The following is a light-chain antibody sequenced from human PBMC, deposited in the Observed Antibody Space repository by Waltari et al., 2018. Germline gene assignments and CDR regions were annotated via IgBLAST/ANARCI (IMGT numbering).Light chain of an antibody. CDR2: DAS. Sequence: EIVLPQSTATLSLSPGERATLSCRASQSVGSYLAWYQQKPGQAPRLLIYDASSRATGIPARFSGSGSGTDFTLTISSLEPEDFAVYYCQQRNNWPPEVTFGPGTKVDVK. CDR1: QSVGSY. V-gene: IGKV3-11*01. J-gene: IGKJ3*01. CDR3: QQRNNWPPEVT.